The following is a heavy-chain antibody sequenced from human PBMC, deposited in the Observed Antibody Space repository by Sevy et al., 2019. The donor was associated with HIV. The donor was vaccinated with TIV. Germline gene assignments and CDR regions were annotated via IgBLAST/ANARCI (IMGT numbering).Heavy chain of an antibody. Sequence: GGSLRLSCAASGFTFSSYGMHWVRQAPGKGLEWVAVIWYDGSNKYYADSVKGRFTISRDNSKNTLYLQMNSLRAEDTAVHYCARDSRITMVRGVTIDYWGQGTLVTVSS. J-gene: IGHJ4*02. CDR2: IWYDGSNK. D-gene: IGHD3-10*01. CDR3: ARDSRITMVRGVTIDY. V-gene: IGHV3-33*01. CDR1: GFTFSSYG.